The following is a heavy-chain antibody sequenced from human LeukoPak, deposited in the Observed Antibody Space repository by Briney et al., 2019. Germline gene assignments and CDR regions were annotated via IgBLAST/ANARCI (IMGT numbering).Heavy chain of an antibody. CDR1: GGSISSSSYY. CDR3: ARRGSGLWFGELSAFDI. J-gene: IGHJ3*02. V-gene: IGHV4-39*01. Sequence: TSETLSLTCTVSGGSISSSSYYWGWIRQPPGKGLEWIGSIYYSGSTYYNPSLKSRVTISVDTSKNQFSLKLSSVTAADTAVYYCARRGSGLWFGELSAFDIWGQGTMATVSS. CDR2: IYYSGST. D-gene: IGHD3-10*01.